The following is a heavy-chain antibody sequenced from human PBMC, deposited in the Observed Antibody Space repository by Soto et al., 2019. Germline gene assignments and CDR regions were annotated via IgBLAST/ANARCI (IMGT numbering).Heavy chain of an antibody. Sequence: SGPTLVNPTQTLTLTCTFSGFSLSTSGVGVGWIRQPPGKALEWLALIYWDDDKRYSPSLKSRLTITKDTSKNQVVLTMTNMDPVDTATHYCAQVGYYGSGSYDFDYWGQGTLVTVSS. CDR1: GFSLSTSGVG. CDR3: AQVGYYGSGSYDFDY. CDR2: IYWDDDK. V-gene: IGHV2-5*02. D-gene: IGHD3-10*01. J-gene: IGHJ4*02.